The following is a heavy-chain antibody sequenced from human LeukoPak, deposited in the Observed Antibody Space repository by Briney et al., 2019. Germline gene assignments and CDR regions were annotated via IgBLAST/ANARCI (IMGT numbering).Heavy chain of an antibody. CDR2: ISSSGSTI. V-gene: IGHV3-11*04. Sequence: GGSLRLSSAASGFTFSVYYMSWIRQAPGKGLEWVSYISSSGSTIYYADSVKGRFTISRDNAKNSLYLQMNSLRAEDTAVYYCARSRSGGYYYYMDVWGKGTTVTVSS. CDR3: ARSRSGGYYYYMDV. CDR1: GFTFSVYY. J-gene: IGHJ6*03. D-gene: IGHD1-14*01.